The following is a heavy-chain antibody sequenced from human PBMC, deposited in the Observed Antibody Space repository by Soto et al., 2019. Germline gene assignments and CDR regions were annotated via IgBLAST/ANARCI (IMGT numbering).Heavy chain of an antibody. Sequence: EVQVVDSGGGLVQPGGSLRLSCVASGFHFSSYWMSWVRQAPGKGLEWVANIKEDGRDKYYVDSVKGRFTISRDNAKNSLYLQMNSLRVEDTAVYYCVGVSLAGSWGQGTLVTVSS. CDR3: VGVSLAGS. CDR2: IKEDGRDK. CDR1: GFHFSSYW. D-gene: IGHD6-19*01. V-gene: IGHV3-7*01. J-gene: IGHJ5*02.